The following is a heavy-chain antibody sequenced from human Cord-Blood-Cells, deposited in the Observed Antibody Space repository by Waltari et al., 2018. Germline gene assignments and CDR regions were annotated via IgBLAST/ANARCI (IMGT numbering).Heavy chain of an antibody. V-gene: IGHV3-48*03. CDR1: GFTFSSYE. D-gene: IGHD1-26*01. Sequence: EVQLVESGGGLVQPGGSLRLSCAASGFTFSSYEMNWVRQAPGKGLEWVSYISSSGSTIYYADSVKGRFTISRYNAKNSLYLQMNSLRAEDTAVYYCAREGRVGATFDYWGQGTLVTVSS. J-gene: IGHJ4*02. CDR2: ISSSGSTI. CDR3: AREGRVGATFDY.